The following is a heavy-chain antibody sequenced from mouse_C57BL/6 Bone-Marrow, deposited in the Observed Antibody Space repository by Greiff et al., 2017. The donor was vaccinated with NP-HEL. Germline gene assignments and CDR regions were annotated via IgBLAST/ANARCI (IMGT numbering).Heavy chain of an antibody. CDR3: AHYYYGSSPYYFDY. V-gene: IGHV1-81*01. CDR1: GYTFTSYG. J-gene: IGHJ2*01. D-gene: IGHD1-1*01. CDR2: IYPRSGNT. Sequence: VQLQQSGAELARPGASVKLSCKASGYTFTSYGISWVKQRTGQGLEWIGEIYPRSGNTYYNEKFKGKATLTADKSSSTAYMELRSLTSEDSAVYFCAHYYYGSSPYYFDYWGQGTTLTVSS.